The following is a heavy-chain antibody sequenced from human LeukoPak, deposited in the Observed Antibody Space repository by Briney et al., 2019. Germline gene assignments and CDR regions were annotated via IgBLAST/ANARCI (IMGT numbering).Heavy chain of an antibody. V-gene: IGHV4-59*01. J-gene: IGHJ5*02. D-gene: IGHD3-3*01. Sequence: SETLSLTCAVYGGSFSDYSWSWIRQPPGKGLEWIGYIYYSGSTNYNPSLKSRVTISVDTSKNQFSLKLSSVTAADTAVYYCARADYDFWSGPTYNWFDPWGQGTLVTVSS. CDR2: IYYSGST. CDR1: GGSFSDYS. CDR3: ARADYDFWSGPTYNWFDP.